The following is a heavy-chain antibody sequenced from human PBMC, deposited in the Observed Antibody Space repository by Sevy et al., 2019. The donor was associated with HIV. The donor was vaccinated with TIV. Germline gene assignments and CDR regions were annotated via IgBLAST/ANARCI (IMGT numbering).Heavy chain of an antibody. CDR3: ARDRWRFLEWLRVAFDI. CDR1: GFSFSGYA. CDR2: ISDDGSRK. Sequence: GGSLRLSCTASGFSFSGYAMHWVRQAPGKGLEWVVGISDDGSRKYYVDSVKDRFTISRVNSENTLYLEMNSLRSEDTAIYYCARDRWRFLEWLRVAFDIWGQGTMVTVSS. J-gene: IGHJ3*02. V-gene: IGHV3-30-3*01. D-gene: IGHD3-3*01.